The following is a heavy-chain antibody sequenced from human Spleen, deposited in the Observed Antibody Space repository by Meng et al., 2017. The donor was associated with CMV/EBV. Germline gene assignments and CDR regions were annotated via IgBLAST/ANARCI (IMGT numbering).Heavy chain of an antibody. J-gene: IGHJ6*02. V-gene: IGHV4-59*01. CDR1: GDSISTYF. D-gene: IGHD3-10*01. Sequence: SETLSLTCTVSGDSISTYFWSWIRQPPGKGLEWIGYIYYSGSTNYNPSLKSRVTISVDTSKNQFSLKLSSVTAADTAVYYCARAYYGSGSYYRSYYYYYGMDVWGQGTTVTVSS. CDR3: ARAYYGSGSYYRSYYYYYGMDV. CDR2: IYYSGST.